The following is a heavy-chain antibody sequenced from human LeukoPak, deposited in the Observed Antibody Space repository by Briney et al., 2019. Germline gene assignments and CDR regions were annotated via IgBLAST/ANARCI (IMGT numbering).Heavy chain of an antibody. CDR1: GYSFTSNW. Sequence: GESLKISCKGSGYSFTSNWIGWVRPMPGKGLEWMGLIYPDDFDTTYSPSFQGQVSISADKSISTAYLQWSSLKASDTAMYYCARSANQGGVWVWGQGTLVTVSS. CDR2: IYPDDFDT. D-gene: IGHD3-16*01. J-gene: IGHJ4*02. V-gene: IGHV5-51*01. CDR3: ARSANQGGVWV.